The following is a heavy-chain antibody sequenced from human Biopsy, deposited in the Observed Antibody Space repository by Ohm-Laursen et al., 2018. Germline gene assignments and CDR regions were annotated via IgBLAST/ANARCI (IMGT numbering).Heavy chain of an antibody. D-gene: IGHD1-26*01. CDR3: AIFEGYSDDNLDYEHYGMDV. CDR1: EFSFSRYD. CDR2: ISPSGGGT. V-gene: IGHV1-46*01. J-gene: IGHJ6*02. Sequence: ASVKVSCKGSEFSFSRYDMRWVRQAPGRGLEWMGIISPSGGGTMDTQKFQDRLTMTRDTSTSTVHMELKSLKSEDTAVYYCAIFEGYSDDNLDYEHYGMDVWGQGTTVTVSS.